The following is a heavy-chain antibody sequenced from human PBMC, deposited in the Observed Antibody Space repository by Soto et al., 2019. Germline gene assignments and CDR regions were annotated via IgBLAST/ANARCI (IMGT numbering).Heavy chain of an antibody. J-gene: IGHJ4*02. V-gene: IGHV3-49*04. CDR2: IRSKAYGGTT. D-gene: IGHD3-10*01. CDR1: GFTFGDYA. CDR3: RNYGSGSYYNLYYFDY. Sequence: GGSLRLSCTASGFTFGDYAMSWVRQAPGKGLEWVGFIRSKAYGGTTEYAASVKGRFTISRDDSKSIAYLQMNSLKTEDTAVYYCRNYGSGSYYNLYYFDYWGQGTLVTVSS.